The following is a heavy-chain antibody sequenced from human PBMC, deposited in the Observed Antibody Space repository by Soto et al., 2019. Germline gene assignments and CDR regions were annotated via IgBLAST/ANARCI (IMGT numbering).Heavy chain of an antibody. D-gene: IGHD3-22*01. CDR3: ARVRRITMIVVVTTPPYGMDV. V-gene: IGHV1-46*01. CDR1: GYTFTSYY. Sequence: ASVMVSCKASGYTFTSYYMHWVRQAPGQGREWMGIINPSGGSTSYAQKFQGRVTMTRDTSTSTVYMELSSLRSEDTAVYYCARVRRITMIVVVTTPPYGMDVWGQGTTVTVSS. CDR2: INPSGGST. J-gene: IGHJ6*02.